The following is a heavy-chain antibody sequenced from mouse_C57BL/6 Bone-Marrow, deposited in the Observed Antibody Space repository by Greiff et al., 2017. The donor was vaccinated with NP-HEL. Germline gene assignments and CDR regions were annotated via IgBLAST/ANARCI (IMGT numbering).Heavy chain of an antibody. V-gene: IGHV5-17*01. Sequence: EVQLVESGGGLVKPGGSLKLSCAASGFTFSDYGMHWVRQAPEKGLEWVAYISSGSSTIYSADTVKGRFTISRDNAKNTLFLQRTRLRSEDTAMYYCAIYDYDAMDYWGQGTSVTGSA. D-gene: IGHD2-3*01. J-gene: IGHJ4*01. CDR1: GFTFSDYG. CDR3: AIYDYDAMDY. CDR2: ISSGSSTI.